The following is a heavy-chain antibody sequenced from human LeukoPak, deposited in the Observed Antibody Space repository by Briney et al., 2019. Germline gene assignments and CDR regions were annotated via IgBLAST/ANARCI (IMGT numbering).Heavy chain of an antibody. V-gene: IGHV3-9*01. CDR1: GFTFDDYA. D-gene: IGHD3-10*01. CDR3: ARDGSGRVPEMSAPDY. CDR2: ISWNSGSI. J-gene: IGHJ4*02. Sequence: PGGSLRLSCAASGFTFDDYAMHWVRQAPGKGLEWVSGISWNSGSIGYADSAKGRFTISRDNAKNSLYLQMNSLRAEDTAVYYCARDGSGRVPEMSAPDYWGQGTLVTVSS.